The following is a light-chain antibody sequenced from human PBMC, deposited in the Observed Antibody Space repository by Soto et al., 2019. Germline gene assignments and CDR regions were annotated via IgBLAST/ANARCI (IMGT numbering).Light chain of an antibody. V-gene: IGKV1-39*01. Sequence: DIQITQSPSSLSASVVDIVTITCRASQSISSYLNWYQQKPGKAPKLLIYAASSLQSGVPSRFSGSGSGTDFTLTISSLQPEDFATYYCQQSYSTPLTFGGGTKVDIK. CDR2: AAS. CDR1: QSISSY. CDR3: QQSYSTPLT. J-gene: IGKJ4*01.